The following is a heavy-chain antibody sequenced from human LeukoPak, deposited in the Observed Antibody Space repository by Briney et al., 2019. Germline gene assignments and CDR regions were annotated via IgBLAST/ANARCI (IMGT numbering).Heavy chain of an antibody. V-gene: IGHV3-21*01. D-gene: IGHD6-19*01. CDR2: ISSSSSYI. CDR3: ARHAIAVAGYDAFDT. CDR1: GFTFSSYS. Sequence: PGGSLRLSCAASGFTFSSYSMNWVRQAPGKGLEWVSSISSSSSYIYYADSVKGRFTISRDNAKNSLYLQMNSLRAEDTAVYYCARHAIAVAGYDAFDTWGQGTMVTVSS. J-gene: IGHJ3*02.